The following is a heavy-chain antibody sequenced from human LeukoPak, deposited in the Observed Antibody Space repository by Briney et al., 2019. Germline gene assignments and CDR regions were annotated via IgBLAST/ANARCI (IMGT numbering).Heavy chain of an antibody. J-gene: IGHJ3*02. CDR1: GGSISSGGYY. CDR2: IYHSGST. CDR3: ATRITIFELDAFDI. Sequence: SQTLSLTCTASGGSISSGGYYWSWIRQPPGKGLEWVGCIYHSGSTYYNPSLKSRVTISVDRSKNQFSLKLSSVTAADTAVYYCATRITIFELDAFDIWGQGTMVTVSS. V-gene: IGHV4-30-2*01. D-gene: IGHD3-3*01.